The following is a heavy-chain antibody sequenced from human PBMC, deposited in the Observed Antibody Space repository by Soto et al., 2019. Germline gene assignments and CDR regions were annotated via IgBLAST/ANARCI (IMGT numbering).Heavy chain of an antibody. CDR2: IYYSGST. J-gene: IGHJ4*02. V-gene: IGHV4-39*01. CDR3: ARGEDTAMAFDY. CDR1: GGSISSSSYY. D-gene: IGHD5-18*01. Sequence: QLQLQESGPGLVKPSETLSLTCTVSGGSISSSSYYWGWIRQPPGKGLEWIGSIYYSGSTYYNPSLKSRVTISVDTSKNQFSLKLSSVTAADTAVYYCARGEDTAMAFDYWGQGTLVTVSS.